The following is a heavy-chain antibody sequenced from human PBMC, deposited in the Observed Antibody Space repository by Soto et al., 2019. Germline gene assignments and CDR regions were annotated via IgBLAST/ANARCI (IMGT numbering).Heavy chain of an antibody. Sequence: GASVKVSCKASGYTFTSYAMHWVRQAPGQRLEWMGWINAGNGNTKYSQKFQGRVTITTDTSTSTVYMELRNLRSDDTAVYYCARCIQQDYYYGMDVWGQGTTVTVSS. CDR3: ARCIQQDYYYGMDV. CDR2: INAGNGNT. V-gene: IGHV1-3*01. CDR1: GYTFTSYA. D-gene: IGHD5-18*01. J-gene: IGHJ6*02.